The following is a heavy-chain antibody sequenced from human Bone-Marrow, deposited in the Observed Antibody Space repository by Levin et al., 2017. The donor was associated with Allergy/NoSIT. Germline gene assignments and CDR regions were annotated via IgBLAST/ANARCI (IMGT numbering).Heavy chain of an antibody. Sequence: GESLKISCEISGYTFINLWIAWVRQRPGKGLEWMGMIYPGDSDTRYSPSFQGQVTISVDKSLSTAYLQWSSLKASDTAMYYCARHGRPLIDNTFRLKYHYYGLDVWGQGTAVTVSS. CDR2: IYPGDSDT. V-gene: IGHV5-51*01. J-gene: IGHJ6*02. CDR1: GYTFINLW. D-gene: IGHD2-21*01. CDR3: ARHGRPLIDNTFRLKYHYYGLDV.